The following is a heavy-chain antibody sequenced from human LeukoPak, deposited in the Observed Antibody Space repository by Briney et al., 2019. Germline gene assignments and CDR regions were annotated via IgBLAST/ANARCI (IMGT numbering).Heavy chain of an antibody. D-gene: IGHD3-22*01. Sequence: SETLSLTCTVSGYSISSGYYWGWIRQPPGKGLEWIGSIYHSGSTYYNPSLKSRVTISVDTSKNQFSLKLSSVTAADTAVYYCAREDKSDYYDSSGYPSLDYWGQGTLVTVSS. CDR2: IYHSGST. J-gene: IGHJ4*02. CDR1: GYSISSGYY. V-gene: IGHV4-38-2*02. CDR3: AREDKSDYYDSSGYPSLDY.